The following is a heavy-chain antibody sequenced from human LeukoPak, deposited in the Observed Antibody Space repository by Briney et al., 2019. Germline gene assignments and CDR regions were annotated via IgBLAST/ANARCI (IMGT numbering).Heavy chain of an antibody. CDR2: LTGRGDTT. Sequence: GGSLRLSCVASGFTFDTYAIAWVRQAPGKGLQWVSTLTGRGDTTYYGESMKGRFTISRDNSKNTVYLQMNSLRVDDTAVYYCARDYGYTPYYFDYWGQGTLVTVSS. CDR3: ARDYGYTPYYFDY. V-gene: IGHV3-23*01. J-gene: IGHJ4*01. D-gene: IGHD5-18*01. CDR1: GFTFDTYA.